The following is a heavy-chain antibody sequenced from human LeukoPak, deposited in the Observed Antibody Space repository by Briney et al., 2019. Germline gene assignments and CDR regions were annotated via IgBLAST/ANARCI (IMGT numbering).Heavy chain of an antibody. CDR3: AKFKGSWRYYFDY. D-gene: IGHD6-13*01. V-gene: IGHV3-23*01. J-gene: IGHJ4*02. Sequence: GSLRPLRGGLGIHLRQQAQELGRQASGEGAGLVSAISGSGGSTYYADSVKGRFTISRDNSKNTLYLQMNSLRAEDTAVYYCAKFKGSWRYYFDYWGQGTLVTVSS. CDR1: IHLRQQA. CDR2: ISGSGGST.